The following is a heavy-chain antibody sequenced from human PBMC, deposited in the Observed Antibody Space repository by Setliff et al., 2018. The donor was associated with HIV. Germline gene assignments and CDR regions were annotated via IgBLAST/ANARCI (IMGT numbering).Heavy chain of an antibody. Sequence: SETLSLTCAVSGGSISTRDWWTWVRQPPGKGPEWIGEVYHTGMTNYNPSLKSRAIMSADTSKNQFSLKLSSVTAADTAVYYCGLAGGELLGYYYYGMDVWGQGTTVTV. CDR2: VYHTGMT. CDR1: GGSISTRDW. D-gene: IGHD1-26*01. V-gene: IGHV4-4*02. CDR3: GLAGGELLGYYYYGMDV. J-gene: IGHJ6*02.